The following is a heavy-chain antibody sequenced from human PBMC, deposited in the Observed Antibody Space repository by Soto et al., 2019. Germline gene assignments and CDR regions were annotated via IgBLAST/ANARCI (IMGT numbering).Heavy chain of an antibody. J-gene: IGHJ4*02. V-gene: IGHV2-5*01. Sequence: SGPTLVKPTQTLTLTRTFSGFSLSTSGVGVGWIRQPPGKALEWLALIYWNDDKRYSPSLKSRLTITKDTSKNQVVLTMTNMDPVDTATYYCAREDYYDSSGYYWEASYFDYWGQGTLVTVSS. D-gene: IGHD3-22*01. CDR2: IYWNDDK. CDR1: GFSLSTSGVG. CDR3: AREDYYDSSGYYWEASYFDY.